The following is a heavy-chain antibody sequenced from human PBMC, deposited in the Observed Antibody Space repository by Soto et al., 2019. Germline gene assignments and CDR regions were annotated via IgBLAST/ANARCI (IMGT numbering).Heavy chain of an antibody. D-gene: IGHD6-13*01. CDR3: ASSNIAAAPYGMDV. V-gene: IGHV1-3*01. CDR1: GYTFTSYD. CDR2: INAGNGNT. Sequence: ASVKVSCKASGYTFTSYDINWVRQATGQGLEWMGWINAGNGNTKYSQKFQGRVTITRDTSASTAYMELSSLRSEDTAVYYCASSNIAAAPYGMDVWGQGTTVTVSS. J-gene: IGHJ6*02.